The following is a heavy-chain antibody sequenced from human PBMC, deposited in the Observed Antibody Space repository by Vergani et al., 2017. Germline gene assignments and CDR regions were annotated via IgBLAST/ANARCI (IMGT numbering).Heavy chain of an antibody. CDR2: IYYSGST. Sequence: QVQLQESGPGLVKPSQTLSLTCTVSGGSISSGDYYWSWIRQPPGKGLEWIGYIYYSGSTDYNPSLKSRGTISVDTSKNQFSLKLSSVTAADTAVYSCAREMRATANAGGFDYWGQGTLVTVSS. J-gene: IGHJ4*02. CDR3: AREMRATANAGGFDY. CDR1: GGSISSGDYY. V-gene: IGHV4-30-4*01. D-gene: IGHD4-11*01.